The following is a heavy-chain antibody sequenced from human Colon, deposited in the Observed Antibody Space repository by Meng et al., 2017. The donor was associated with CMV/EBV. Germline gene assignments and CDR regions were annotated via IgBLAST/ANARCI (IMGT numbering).Heavy chain of an antibody. V-gene: IGHV4-61*08. J-gene: IGHJ1*01. D-gene: IGHD1-26*01. CDR1: GASVSSDDYH. CDR2: IYNTGRD. CDR3: VTYFVGVGGRGY. Sequence: TVSGASVSSDDYHWSWIRQAPGKELEWIGQIYNTGRDTYNPSLESRVTISPDTSKNQFSLKLNSVTAADTAVYFCVTYFVGVGGRGYWGQGTAVTVSS.